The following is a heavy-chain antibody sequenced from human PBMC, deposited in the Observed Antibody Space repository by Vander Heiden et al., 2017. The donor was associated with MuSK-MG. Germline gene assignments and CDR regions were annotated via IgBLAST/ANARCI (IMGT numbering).Heavy chain of an antibody. CDR1: GFTFSSFG. J-gene: IGHJ1*01. Sequence: QVQLVESGGGVVQPGGSLRLSCAASGFTFSSFGLHWVRQAPGKGLEWVALIQYDGNIKYYTASVKGRFTISRDNSKNTLYLQMNSLRPEDTAVYYCAKDGPWFWELFRAEYFQHWGRGTLVTVSS. CDR3: AKDGPWFWELFRAEYFQH. V-gene: IGHV3-30*02. CDR2: IQYDGNIK. D-gene: IGHD3-10*01.